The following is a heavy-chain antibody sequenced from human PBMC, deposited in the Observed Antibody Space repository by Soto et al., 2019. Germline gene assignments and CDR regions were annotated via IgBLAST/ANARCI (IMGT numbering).Heavy chain of an antibody. CDR3: ARMGSSYYYYAMDV. V-gene: IGHV2-70*04. CDR1: LFSLTYRGMR. J-gene: IGHJ6*02. CDR2: IDWDDDK. D-gene: IGHD6-13*01. Sequence: XGPTLVKHTQTLPLTCTFSLFSLTYRGMRVSWIRQPPGKALEWLARIDWDDDKFYSTSLKTRLTISKDTSKNQVVLTMTSMDPVDTATYYCARMGSSYYYYAMDVWGQGTTVTVSS.